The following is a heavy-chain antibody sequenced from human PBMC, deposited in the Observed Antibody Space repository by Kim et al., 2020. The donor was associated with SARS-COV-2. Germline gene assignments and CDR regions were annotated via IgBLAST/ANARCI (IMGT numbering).Heavy chain of an antibody. CDR3: AKDRTLSVDIVATISDY. CDR2: ISGSGGST. Sequence: GGSLRLSCAASGFTFSSYAMSWVRQAPGKGLEWVSAISGSGGSTYYADSVKGRFTISRDNSKNTLYLQMNSLRAEDTAVYYCAKDRTLSVDIVATISDYWGQGTLVTVSS. D-gene: IGHD5-12*01. V-gene: IGHV3-23*01. J-gene: IGHJ4*02. CDR1: GFTFSSYA.